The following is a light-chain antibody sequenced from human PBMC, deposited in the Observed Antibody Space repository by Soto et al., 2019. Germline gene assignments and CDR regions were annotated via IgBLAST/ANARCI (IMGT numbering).Light chain of an antibody. V-gene: IGLV1-44*01. Sequence: QSVLTQPPSASGTPGQRVTISCSGSSSNIGGNNVNWYQQLPGTAPKLLIYSNSQRPSGVPDRFSGSKSGTSAALAISGLQSEDEADYYCASWDESGPYAFGPGTKVTVL. CDR1: SSNIGGNN. CDR3: ASWDESGPYA. J-gene: IGLJ1*01. CDR2: SNS.